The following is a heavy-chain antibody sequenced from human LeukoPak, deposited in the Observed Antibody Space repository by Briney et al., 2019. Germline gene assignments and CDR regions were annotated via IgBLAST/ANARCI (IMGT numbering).Heavy chain of an antibody. D-gene: IGHD3-10*01. CDR3: ARVAGVRWREDYFDY. V-gene: IGHV3-7*01. CDR2: RKQDGGEK. CDR1: GFTLSDYW. Sequence: GGSLRLSCAASGFTLSDYWMNWVRQAPGKGLECVASRKQDGGEKYYVDSVKGRFTISRENAKNSLYLQMNSLRAEDTAVYYCARVAGVRWREDYFDYWGQGALVTVSS. J-gene: IGHJ4*02.